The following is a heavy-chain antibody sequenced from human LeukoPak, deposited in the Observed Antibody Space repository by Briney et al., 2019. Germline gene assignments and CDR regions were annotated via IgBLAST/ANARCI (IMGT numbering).Heavy chain of an antibody. V-gene: IGHV4-59*11. D-gene: IGHD3-22*01. Sequence: SETLSLTCTVSGGSISSHYWSWIRQPPGQGLEWIGYIYYSGSTNYNPSLKSRVTISVDTSKNQFSLKLSSVTAADTAVYYCAGAHDSSGAHDYWGQGTLVTVSS. CDR3: AGAHDSSGAHDY. CDR1: GGSISSHY. CDR2: IYYSGST. J-gene: IGHJ4*02.